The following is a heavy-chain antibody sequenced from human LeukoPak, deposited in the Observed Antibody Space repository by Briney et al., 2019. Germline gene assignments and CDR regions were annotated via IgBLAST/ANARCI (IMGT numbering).Heavy chain of an antibody. CDR1: GFTFSTYW. CDR3: ARKAGGDFWTGYYDY. CDR2: IKQDGSDK. J-gene: IGHJ4*02. V-gene: IGHV3-7*01. D-gene: IGHD3/OR15-3a*01. Sequence: PGGSLRLSCAASGFTFSTYWMNWVRQAPGKGLEWVAIIKQDGSDKYYVDSVKGRFTISRDNAKNSLYLQMSSLTAEDTAVYYCARKAGGDFWTGYYDYWGQGTLVTVSS.